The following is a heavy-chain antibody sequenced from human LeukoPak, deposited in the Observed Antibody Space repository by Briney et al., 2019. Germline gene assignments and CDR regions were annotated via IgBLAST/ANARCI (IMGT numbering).Heavy chain of an antibody. V-gene: IGHV4-39*01. CDR2: IYYSGST. Sequence: PSETLSLTCTVSGGSISSSSYYWGWIRQPPGKGLEWIGSIYYSGSTYYSPSLKSRVTISVDTSKNQFSLKLSPVTAADTAVYYCARQGQWLSTFDYWGQGTLVTVSS. CDR1: GGSISSSSYY. J-gene: IGHJ4*02. D-gene: IGHD6-19*01. CDR3: ARQGQWLSTFDY.